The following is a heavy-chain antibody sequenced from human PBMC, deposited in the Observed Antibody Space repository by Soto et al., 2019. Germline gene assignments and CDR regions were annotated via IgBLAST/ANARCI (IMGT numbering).Heavy chain of an antibody. CDR3: AGDRALGTGSSFMDV. J-gene: IGHJ6*02. CDR1: GYTFTSYG. Sequence: ASVKVSCKASGYTFTSYGISWVRQAPGQGLEWMGWISAYNGNTNYAQKLQGRVTMTTDTSTSTAYMELRSLRSDDTAVYYCAGDRALGTGSSFMDVWGQGTTVTVS. V-gene: IGHV1-18*01. CDR2: ISAYNGNT. D-gene: IGHD1-1*01.